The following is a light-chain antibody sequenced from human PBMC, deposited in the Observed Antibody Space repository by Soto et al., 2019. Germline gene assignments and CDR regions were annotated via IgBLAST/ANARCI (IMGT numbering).Light chain of an antibody. J-gene: IGKJ1*01. Sequence: DIQMTQSLSTLSASVGDRVTITCRASQSISSWLAWYQQKSGKAPKLLIYKASSLQSGVPSRFSGSGSGTEFTLTISSLQPDDFATYYCQQYHGFPWTFGQGTIVEIK. CDR1: QSISSW. CDR2: KAS. CDR3: QQYHGFPWT. V-gene: IGKV1-5*03.